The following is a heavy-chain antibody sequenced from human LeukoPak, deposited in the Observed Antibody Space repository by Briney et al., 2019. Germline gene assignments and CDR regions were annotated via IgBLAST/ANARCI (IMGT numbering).Heavy chain of an antibody. CDR3: ARGNLIYCGGDCYRHYYYYMDV. Sequence: ASVKVSCKASGYTFTGYYMHWVRQAPGQGLEWMGIINPSGGSTSYAQKFQGRVTMTRDMSTSTVYMELSSLRSEDTAVYYCARGNLIYCGGDCYRHYYYYMDVWGKGTTVTVSS. J-gene: IGHJ6*03. CDR1: GYTFTGYY. D-gene: IGHD2-21*02. CDR2: INPSGGST. V-gene: IGHV1-46*01.